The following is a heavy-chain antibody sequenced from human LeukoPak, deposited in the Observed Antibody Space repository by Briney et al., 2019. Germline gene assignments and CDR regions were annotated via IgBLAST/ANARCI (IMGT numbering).Heavy chain of an antibody. Sequence: SETLSLTCTVSGGSISSGSYYWSWIRQPAGKGLEWIGRIYTSGSTNYNPSLKSRVTIPVDTSKNQFSLKLSSVTAADTAVYYCARGGPEHQFDYWGQGTLVTVSS. J-gene: IGHJ4*02. CDR3: ARGGPEHQFDY. CDR2: IYTSGST. V-gene: IGHV4-61*02. CDR1: GGSISSGSYY. D-gene: IGHD6-25*01.